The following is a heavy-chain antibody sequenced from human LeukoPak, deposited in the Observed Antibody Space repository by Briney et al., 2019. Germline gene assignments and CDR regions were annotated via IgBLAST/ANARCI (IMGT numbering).Heavy chain of an antibody. Sequence: GEALQISSHGSRYSFTSYWIGWVRPMPGKGLEWRGTNYPGDSDTRYSPSFQGQVTISADKSINTAYLQWSSQKASDTAMYYCARRGSGSLYPYYYYMDVWGKGTTVTVSS. CDR3: ARRGSGSLYPYYYYMDV. CDR2: NYPGDSDT. CDR1: RYSFTSYW. D-gene: IGHD6-13*01. V-gene: IGHV5-51*01. J-gene: IGHJ6*03.